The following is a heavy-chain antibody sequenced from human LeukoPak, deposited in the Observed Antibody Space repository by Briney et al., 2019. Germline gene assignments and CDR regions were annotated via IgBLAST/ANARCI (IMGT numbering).Heavy chain of an antibody. J-gene: IGHJ4*02. D-gene: IGHD5-18*01. CDR1: GYTLTELS. CDR3: AKDPMDSYGKGPFDY. V-gene: IGHV1-24*01. CDR2: FDPEDGET. Sequence: GASVKVSCKVSGYTLTELSMHWVRQAPGKGLEWMGGFDPEDGETIYAQKFQGRVTMTEDTSTDTAYMELSSLRSEDTAVYYCAKDPMDSYGKGPFDYWGQGTLVTVSS.